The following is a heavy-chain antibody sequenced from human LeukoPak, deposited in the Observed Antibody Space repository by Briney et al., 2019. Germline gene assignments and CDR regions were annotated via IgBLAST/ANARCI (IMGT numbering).Heavy chain of an antibody. J-gene: IGHJ3*02. CDR3: AKASTRSFTSGYYGDAFDI. CDR2: INQDGSEK. V-gene: IGHV3-7*03. CDR1: GFTFDDYW. D-gene: IGHD3-22*01. Sequence: GGSLRLSCGASGFTFDDYWMSWVRQAPGQGLEWVANINQDGSEKYYLDSAKGRFTISRDNAKNSLYLQMNSLRAEDMALYYCAKASTRSFTSGYYGDAFDIWGQGTMVSVSS.